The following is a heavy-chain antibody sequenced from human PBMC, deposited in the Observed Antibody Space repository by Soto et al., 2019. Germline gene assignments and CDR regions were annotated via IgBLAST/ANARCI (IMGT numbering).Heavy chain of an antibody. Sequence: EVQLVESGGGLVKPGGSLRLSCAASGFTFSNAWINWVRQAPGKGLEWVGRIKSKTDGGTTDFAAPVKGRFAISRDDSKNMVYLQMNSLKPEDTGIYYCTTESHSTMIVVRFDYWGRGTLVTVSS. CDR2: IKSKTDGGTT. CDR3: TTESHSTMIVVRFDY. D-gene: IGHD3-22*01. V-gene: IGHV3-15*07. J-gene: IGHJ4*01. CDR1: GFTFSNAW.